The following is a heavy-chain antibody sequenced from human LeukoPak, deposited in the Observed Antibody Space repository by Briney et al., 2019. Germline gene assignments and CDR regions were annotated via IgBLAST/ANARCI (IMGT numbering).Heavy chain of an antibody. CDR1: GYTFTSYG. CDR2: INPNSGGT. CDR3: ARDHSGDY. J-gene: IGHJ4*02. Sequence: GASVKVSCKASGYTFTSYGLSWVRQAPGQGLEWMGWINPNSGGTNYAQKFQGRVTMTRDTSISTAYMELSRLRSDDTAVYYCARDHSGDYWGQGTLVTVSS. V-gene: IGHV1-2*02. D-gene: IGHD7-27*01.